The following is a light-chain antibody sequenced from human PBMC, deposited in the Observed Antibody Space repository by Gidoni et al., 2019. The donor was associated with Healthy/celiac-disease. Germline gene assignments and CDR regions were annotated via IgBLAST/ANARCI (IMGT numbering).Light chain of an antibody. CDR1: QSVSSY. CDR3: QQRSNWPPEVT. CDR2: DAA. J-gene: IGKJ4*01. V-gene: IGKV3-11*01. Sequence: ELVLTQSPATLSLSPGERATLSCRASQSVSSYLAWYQQKPGQAPRLLIYDAANRATGSPARFSGSGSGTDFTLTISSLEPEDFAVYYCQQRSNWPPEVTFXGXTKVEIK.